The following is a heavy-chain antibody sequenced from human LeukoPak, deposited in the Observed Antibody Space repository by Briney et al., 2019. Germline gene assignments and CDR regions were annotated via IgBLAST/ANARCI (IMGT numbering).Heavy chain of an antibody. D-gene: IGHD6-19*01. Sequence: SVKVSCKDSGGTFSSYAISWVRQAPGQGLEWMGGIIPIFGTANYAQKFQGRVTMTRDTSTSTVYMELSSLRSEDTAVYYCARVKGQWLVLRNYYFDYWGQGTLVTVSS. V-gene: IGHV1-69*05. J-gene: IGHJ4*02. CDR2: IIPIFGTA. CDR3: ARVKGQWLVLRNYYFDY. CDR1: GGTFSSYA.